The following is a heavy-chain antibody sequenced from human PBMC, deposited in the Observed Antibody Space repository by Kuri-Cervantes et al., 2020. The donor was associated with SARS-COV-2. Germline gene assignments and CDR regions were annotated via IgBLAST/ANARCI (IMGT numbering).Heavy chain of an antibody. Sequence: SETLSLTCTVSGGSVSSGSYYWSWIRQPPGKGLEWIGYIYYSGSTNYNPSLKSRVTISVDTSKNQFSLKLSSVTAADTAVYYCAREGTSGYDFSYYYGMDVWGQGTTVTGYS. CDR1: GGSVSSGSYY. J-gene: IGHJ6*02. D-gene: IGHD5-12*01. CDR2: IYYSGST. CDR3: AREGTSGYDFSYYYGMDV. V-gene: IGHV4-61*01.